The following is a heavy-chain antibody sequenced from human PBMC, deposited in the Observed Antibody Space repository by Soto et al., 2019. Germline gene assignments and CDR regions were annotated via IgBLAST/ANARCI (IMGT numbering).Heavy chain of an antibody. CDR1: GFTFSSYA. Sequence: PGGSLRLSCAASGFTFSSYAMSWVRQAPGKGLEWVSAISGSGGSTYYADSVKGRFTISRDNSKNTLYLQMNSLRAEDTAVYYCAKHEFGGVIVKNPLFDYWGQGTLVTVSS. CDR2: ISGSGGST. V-gene: IGHV3-23*01. D-gene: IGHD3-16*02. J-gene: IGHJ4*02. CDR3: AKHEFGGVIVKNPLFDY.